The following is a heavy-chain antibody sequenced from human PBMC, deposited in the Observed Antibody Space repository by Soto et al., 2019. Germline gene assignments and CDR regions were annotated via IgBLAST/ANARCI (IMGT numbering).Heavy chain of an antibody. CDR2: KNTRTGGT. D-gene: IGHD1-1*01. Sequence: QVQLVQSGAEVKKPGASVKVSCRASGYTFTANYIHWVRQAPGQGLEWMGWKNTRTGGTMYGERLEGRVTMTSDSSMSTAYIELSTLRTDATAMYYCTRGTRTSWFDPWGQGTLGTI. J-gene: IGHJ5*02. CDR1: GYTFTANY. CDR3: TRGTRTSWFDP. V-gene: IGHV1-2*02.